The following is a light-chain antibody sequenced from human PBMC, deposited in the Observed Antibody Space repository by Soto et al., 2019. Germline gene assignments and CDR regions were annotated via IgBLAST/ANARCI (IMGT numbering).Light chain of an antibody. CDR3: QQRSNWPSIT. CDR1: PSVSSY. CDR2: EAS. V-gene: IGKV3-11*01. Sequence: EIVFTQSPATLSLSPGERATLTCRASPSVSSYLAWYTQKPGQAPSLLIYEASNRATGIPARFSGSGSGTDFTLTISSLEPEAFAVYYRQQRSNWPSITFGPGTRLENK. J-gene: IGKJ5*01.